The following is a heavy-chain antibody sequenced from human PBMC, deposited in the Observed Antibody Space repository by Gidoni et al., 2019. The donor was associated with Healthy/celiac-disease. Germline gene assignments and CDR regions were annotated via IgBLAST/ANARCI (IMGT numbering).Heavy chain of an antibody. J-gene: IGHJ3*02. V-gene: IGHV1-69*04. Sequence: QVQLVQSGAEVQKPGSSVKVSCKASGRTFSSYAISWVRQAPGQGLEWMGRIIPILGIANYAQKFQGRVTITADKSTSTAYMELSSLRSEDTAVYYCARGYRDGYNYFFTAHDAFDIWGQGTMVTVSS. CDR2: IIPILGIA. CDR1: GRTFSSYA. D-gene: IGHD5-12*01. CDR3: ARGYRDGYNYFFTAHDAFDI.